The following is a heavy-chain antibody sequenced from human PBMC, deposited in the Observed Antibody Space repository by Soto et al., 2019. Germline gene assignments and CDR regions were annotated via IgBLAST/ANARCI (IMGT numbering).Heavy chain of an antibody. Sequence: ASVMVSCKASGYTFTSYDINWVRQATGQGLEWMGWMNPNSGNTGYAQKFKGRITMTRNTSISTAYMELSSLRSEETAVYYCAIYYSSGGFYIDYWGQGTLVTVSS. D-gene: IGHD6-19*01. V-gene: IGHV1-8*01. CDR2: MNPNSGNT. CDR3: AIYYSSGGFYIDY. CDR1: GYTFTSYD. J-gene: IGHJ4*02.